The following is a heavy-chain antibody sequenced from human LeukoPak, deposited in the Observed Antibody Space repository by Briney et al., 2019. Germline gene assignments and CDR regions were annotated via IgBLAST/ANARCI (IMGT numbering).Heavy chain of an antibody. J-gene: IGHJ3*02. CDR3: ARGPGSVLRYFDWLSSNAFDI. CDR1: VGSIISEY. Sequence: SETLSLTCTVAVGSIISEYCSWIRQPPRKGLEWIGYIYYIGSTNYNPSLKSRVTISVDTSKNQFSLKLSSVTAADTAVYYCARGPGSVLRYFDWLSSNAFDIWSQGTMVTVSS. V-gene: IGHV4-59*01. D-gene: IGHD3-9*01. CDR2: IYYIGST.